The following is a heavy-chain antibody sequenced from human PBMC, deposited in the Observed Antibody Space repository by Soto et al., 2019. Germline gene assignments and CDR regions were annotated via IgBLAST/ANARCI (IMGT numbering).Heavy chain of an antibody. V-gene: IGHV1-24*01. J-gene: IGHJ3*02. CDR3: ATDQGAVAGLDAFDI. CDR1: GYTLTELS. Sequence: ASVKVSCKVSGYTLTELSMHWVRQAPGKGLEWMGGFDPEDGETIYAQKFQGRVTMTEDTSTDTAYMELSSLRSGDTAVYYCATDQGAVAGLDAFDIWGQGTMVTVSS. CDR2: FDPEDGET. D-gene: IGHD6-19*01.